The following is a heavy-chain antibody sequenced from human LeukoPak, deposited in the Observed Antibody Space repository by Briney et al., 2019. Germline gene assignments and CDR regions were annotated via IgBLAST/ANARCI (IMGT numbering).Heavy chain of an antibody. J-gene: IGHJ6*02. Sequence: ASVKVSCKASGYTFTSYDINWVRQATGQGLEWMGWMNPNSGNTGYAQKFQGRVTMTRNTSISIAYMELSSLRSEDTAVYYCARFDDSSGYYFAPLLGYYYGMDVWGQGTTVTVSS. CDR3: ARFDDSSGYYFAPLLGYYYGMDV. V-gene: IGHV1-8*01. CDR1: GYTFTSYD. D-gene: IGHD3-22*01. CDR2: MNPNSGNT.